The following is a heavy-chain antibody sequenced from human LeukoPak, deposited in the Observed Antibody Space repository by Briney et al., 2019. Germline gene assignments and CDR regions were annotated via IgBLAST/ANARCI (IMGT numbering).Heavy chain of an antibody. V-gene: IGHV3-21*01. D-gene: IGHD3-22*01. CDR1: GFTFSSYS. Sequence: GGSLRLSCAASGFTFSSYSMNWVRQAPGKGLEWVSSISSSSSYIYYADSVKGRFTISRDNAKNSLYLQMNSLRAEDTAVHYCARDGYYYDSSGYYQEAFDIWGQGTMVTVSS. J-gene: IGHJ3*02. CDR2: ISSSSSYI. CDR3: ARDGYYYDSSGYYQEAFDI.